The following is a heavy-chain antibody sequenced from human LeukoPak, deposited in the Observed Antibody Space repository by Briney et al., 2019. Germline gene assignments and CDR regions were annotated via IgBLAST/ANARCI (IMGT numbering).Heavy chain of an antibody. D-gene: IGHD3-22*01. Sequence: GGSLRLSCAASGFTFSSYVMSWVRQAPGKGLEWVSAISGSGGSTYYADSVKGRFTISRDNSKNTLYLQMNSLRAEDTAVYYCAKDSYYYDSSGYYSPQTDDAFDIWGQGTMVTVSS. J-gene: IGHJ3*02. CDR3: AKDSYYYDSSGYYSPQTDDAFDI. CDR2: ISGSGGST. V-gene: IGHV3-23*01. CDR1: GFTFSSYV.